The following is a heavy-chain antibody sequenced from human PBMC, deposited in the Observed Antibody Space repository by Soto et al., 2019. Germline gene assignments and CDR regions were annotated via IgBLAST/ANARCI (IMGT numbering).Heavy chain of an antibody. CDR1: GFSFSDYY. CDR2: ISSSGVVI. V-gene: IGHV3-11*01. CDR3: ARDFYYGSGDRVEF. Sequence: QVQLVESGGGLVKPGGSLRLSCAASGFSFSDYYMNWIRQAPGKGLEWVSHISSSGVVIYYADSVKGRFTISRDNAKNSVYLQMNSLRAEDTAMYYCARDFYYGSGDRVEFWGQGTLVTVSS. J-gene: IGHJ4*02. D-gene: IGHD3-10*01.